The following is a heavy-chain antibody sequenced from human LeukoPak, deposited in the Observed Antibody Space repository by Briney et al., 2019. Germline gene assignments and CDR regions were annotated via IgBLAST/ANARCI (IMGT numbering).Heavy chain of an antibody. CDR3: AKDMDGYGAKDY. J-gene: IGHJ4*02. CDR1: GFTFSSYG. D-gene: IGHD4-17*01. Sequence: AGVSLRLSCAASGFTFSSYGMHWVRQAPGKGLEWVAVISYDGSNKYYADSVKGRFTISRDNSKNTLYLQMNSLRAEDTAVYYCAKDMDGYGAKDYWGQGTLVTVSS. V-gene: IGHV3-30*18. CDR2: ISYDGSNK.